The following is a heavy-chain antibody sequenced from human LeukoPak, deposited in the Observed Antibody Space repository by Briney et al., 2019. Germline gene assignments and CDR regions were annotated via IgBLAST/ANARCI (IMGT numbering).Heavy chain of an antibody. CDR1: GGSISSSKW. Sequence: SETLSLTCAVSGGSISSSKWWSWVRQPPGKGLEWIGEIYHSGTTNYKPSLKRRVTISVDKSKNQVSPKLSSVTAADTAVYYCARTLYDSGGYYSYGAFDVWGQGTMVTVSS. CDR3: ARTLYDSGGYYSYGAFDV. V-gene: IGHV4-4*02. J-gene: IGHJ3*01. CDR2: IYHSGTT. D-gene: IGHD3-22*01.